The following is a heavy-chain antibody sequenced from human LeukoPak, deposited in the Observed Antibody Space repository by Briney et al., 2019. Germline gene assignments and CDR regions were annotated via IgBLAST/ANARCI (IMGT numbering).Heavy chain of an antibody. V-gene: IGHV4-59*01. CDR2: IYYSGST. D-gene: IGHD6-19*01. J-gene: IGHJ6*02. CDR1: GGSISSYY. Sequence: SETLSLTCTVSGGSISSYYWSWIRQPPGKGLEWIGYIYYSGSTNYNPSLKSRVTISVDTSKNQFSLKLSSVTAADTAVYYCAREITAYSSGWGVPYGMDVWGQGTTVTVSS. CDR3: AREITAYSSGWGVPYGMDV.